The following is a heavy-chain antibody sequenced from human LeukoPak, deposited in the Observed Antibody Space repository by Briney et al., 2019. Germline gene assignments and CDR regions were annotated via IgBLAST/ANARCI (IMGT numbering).Heavy chain of an antibody. Sequence: SETLSLTCAVSGGSISSGGYSWSWIRQPPGKGLEWIGYIYHSGSTYYNPSLKSRVTISVDRSKNQFSLKLSSVTAADTAVYYCARGPKVGATRAGAYYYYGMDVWGQGTTVTVSS. V-gene: IGHV4-30-2*01. CDR1: GGSISSGGYS. J-gene: IGHJ6*02. CDR3: ARGPKVGATRAGAYYYYGMDV. CDR2: IYHSGST. D-gene: IGHD1-26*01.